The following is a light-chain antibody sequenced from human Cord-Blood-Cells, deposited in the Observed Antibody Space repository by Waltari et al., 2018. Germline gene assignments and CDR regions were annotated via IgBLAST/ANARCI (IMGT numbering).Light chain of an antibody. J-gene: IGLJ1*01. Sequence: QSALTQPASVSGSPGQSITISCTGTSSDVGGYNYVSLYQQHPGKAPKLMMYDVSNRPSVVSNRFSGSKSGNTASLTISGLQAEDEADYYCSSYTSSSTYVFGTGTKVTVL. V-gene: IGLV2-14*01. CDR3: SSYTSSSTYV. CDR1: SSDVGGYNY. CDR2: DVS.